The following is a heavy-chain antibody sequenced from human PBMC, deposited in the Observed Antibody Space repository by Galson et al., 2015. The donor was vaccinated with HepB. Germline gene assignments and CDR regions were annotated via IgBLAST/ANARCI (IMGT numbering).Heavy chain of an antibody. CDR2: ISSSSSTI. CDR3: ARDRGYYGSGSYMSMNYFDY. CDR1: GFTFSSYS. J-gene: IGHJ4*02. D-gene: IGHD3-10*01. Sequence: SLRLSCAASGFTFSSYSMNWVRQAPGKGLEWVSYISSSSSTIYYADSVKGRFTISRDNAKNSLYLQMNSLRDEDTAVYYCARDRGYYGSGSYMSMNYFDYWGQGTLVTVSS. V-gene: IGHV3-48*02.